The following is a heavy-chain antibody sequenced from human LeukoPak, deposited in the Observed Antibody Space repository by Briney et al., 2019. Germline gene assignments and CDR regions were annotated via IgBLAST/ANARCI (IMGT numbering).Heavy chain of an antibody. V-gene: IGHV4-38-2*02. CDR1: GYSISSCFY. D-gene: IGHD4-17*01. CDR2: IYPSGNT. Sequence: SETLSLTCTVSGYSISSCFYWAWIRQPPGKGLEWVGNIYPSGNTYYTPSLKSRVTISLDTSKNQFSLKLSSVTAADTAVYYCARTQGRYYFDYWGQGTLVTVSS. CDR3: ARTQGRYYFDY. J-gene: IGHJ4*02.